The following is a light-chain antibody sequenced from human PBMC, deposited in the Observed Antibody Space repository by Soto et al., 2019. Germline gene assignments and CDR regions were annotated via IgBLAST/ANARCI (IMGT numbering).Light chain of an antibody. J-gene: IGLJ1*01. CDR1: SSDVGGNNF. CDR2: DVS. Sequence: QSALTQPRSVSGSPGQSVTISCTGSSSDVGGNNFVSWYQQQPGKAPKLLISDVSQRPSGVPERFTGSKSGNTASLASSGLQAEDESDYYCCAYEGTQVHYVFGTGTKVTVL. V-gene: IGLV2-11*01. CDR3: CAYEGTQVHYV.